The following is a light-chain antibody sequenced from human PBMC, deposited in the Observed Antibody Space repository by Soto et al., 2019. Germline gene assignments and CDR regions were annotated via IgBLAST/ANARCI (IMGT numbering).Light chain of an antibody. CDR2: EVS. J-gene: IGLJ2*01. V-gene: IGLV2-14*01. CDR3: CSDTSRSTPV. Sequence: QSALTQPASVSGSPGQSITISCTGTSSDVGTYKYVSWYQQHPGKAPKLMIYEVSNRPSGVSNRFSGSKSGNTSSLTISGLHAEDEADYYCCSDTSRSTPVFGGGTKLTVL. CDR1: SSDVGTYKY.